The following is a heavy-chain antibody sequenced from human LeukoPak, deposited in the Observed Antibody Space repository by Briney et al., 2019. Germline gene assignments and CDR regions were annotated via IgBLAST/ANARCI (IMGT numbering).Heavy chain of an antibody. CDR3: ARADQSATFGGVIVAYYFDY. D-gene: IGHD3-16*02. Sequence: PPETLSLTCTVSGGSISSYYWSWIRQPPGKGLEWIGYIYYSGSTYYNPSLKSRVTISVDTSKNQFSLKLSSVTAADTAVYYCARADQSATFGGVIVAYYFDYWGQGTLVTVSS. CDR1: GGSISSYY. V-gene: IGHV4-59*06. CDR2: IYYSGST. J-gene: IGHJ4*02.